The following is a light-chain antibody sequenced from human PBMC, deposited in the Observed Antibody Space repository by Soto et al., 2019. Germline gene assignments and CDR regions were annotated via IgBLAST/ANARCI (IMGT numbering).Light chain of an antibody. V-gene: IGKV1-5*03. J-gene: IGKJ1*01. CDR1: QTISSW. CDR2: KAS. Sequence: IQMTQSPSTLSGSVGDRVTITCRASQTISSWLAWYQQKPGKAPKLLIYKASTLKSGVPSRFSGSGSGTEFTLTISSLQPADFETYYCQHYNSYSEAFGQGNKVDIX. CDR3: QHYNSYSEA.